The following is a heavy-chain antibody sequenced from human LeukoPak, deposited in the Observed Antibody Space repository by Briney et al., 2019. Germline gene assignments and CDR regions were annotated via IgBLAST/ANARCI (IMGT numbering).Heavy chain of an antibody. D-gene: IGHD3-3*01. J-gene: IGHJ4*02. V-gene: IGHV4-39*01. Sequence: PSETLSLTCTVSGGSISSSSYYWGWIRQPPGKGLEWIGSIYYSGSTYYNPSLKSRVTISVDTSKNQFSLKLSSVTAADTAVYYCARAPGTEYYDFWSGYWRVSYYFDYWGQGTLVTVSS. CDR3: ARAPGTEYYDFWSGYWRVSYYFDY. CDR2: IYYSGST. CDR1: GGSISSSSYY.